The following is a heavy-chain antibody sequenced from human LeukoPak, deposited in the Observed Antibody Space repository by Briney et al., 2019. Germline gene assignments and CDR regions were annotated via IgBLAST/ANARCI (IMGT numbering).Heavy chain of an antibody. V-gene: IGHV3-7*03. CDR3: ERVIAGAIDY. CDR1: GFTFSGHS. J-gene: IGHJ4*02. Sequence: GGSLRLSCAASGFTFSGHSMTWVRHAPGKGLEWVANINLDGSERFYVDFVKGRFTISRDNADNSMYLQMNSLRAEDTAVYYCERVIAGAIDYWGQGTLVTVSS. CDR2: INLDGSER. D-gene: IGHD6-13*01.